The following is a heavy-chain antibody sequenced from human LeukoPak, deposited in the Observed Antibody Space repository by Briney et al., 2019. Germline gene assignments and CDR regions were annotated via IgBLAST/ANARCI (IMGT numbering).Heavy chain of an antibody. J-gene: IGHJ4*02. CDR1: GFTFSSYS. CDR2: LRGNGDA. Sequence: PGGSLRLSCAASGFTFSSYSMIWVRETPARGLEWVSSLRGNGDAFYADSVKGRFTLSRDESRNTVYLQLNKLRVEDTAIYYCAKASWVSTADAVLWGQGTVVTVSS. CDR3: AKASWVSTADAVL. D-gene: IGHD3-16*01. V-gene: IGHV3-23*01.